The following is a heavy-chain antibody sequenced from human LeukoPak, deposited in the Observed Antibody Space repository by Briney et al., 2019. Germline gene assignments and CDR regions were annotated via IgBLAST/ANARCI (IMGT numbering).Heavy chain of an antibody. J-gene: IGHJ4*02. V-gene: IGHV3-15*01. CDR2: IKSKTDGGTT. D-gene: IGHD2-21*01. CDR3: TTDPPPYCGGDCYIH. CDR1: GFTFSSYA. Sequence: GGSLRLSCAASGFTFSSYAMSWVRQAPGKGLEWVGRIKSKTDGGTTDYAAPVKGRFTISRDDSKNTLYLQMNSLKTEDTAVYYCTTDPPPYCGGDCYIHWGQGTLVTVSS.